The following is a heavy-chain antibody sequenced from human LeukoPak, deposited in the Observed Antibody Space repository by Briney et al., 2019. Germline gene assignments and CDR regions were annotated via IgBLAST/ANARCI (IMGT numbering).Heavy chain of an antibody. CDR3: AKGSGITIFGVVPPDY. V-gene: IGHV3-23*01. D-gene: IGHD3-3*01. J-gene: IGHJ4*02. CDR2: ISGSGGGT. CDR1: GFNFSNYA. Sequence: GGSLRLSCAASGFNFSNYAMTWVRQAPGKGLEWASGISGSGGGTYYADSVKGRFAISRDNSKNTLYLQMNNLRDEDTAVYYCAKGSGITIFGVVPPDYWGQGTLVTVSS.